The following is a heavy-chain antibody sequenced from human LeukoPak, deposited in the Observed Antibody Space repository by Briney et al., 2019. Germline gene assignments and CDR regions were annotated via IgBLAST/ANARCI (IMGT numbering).Heavy chain of an antibody. CDR3: ATGHLQYSQAERPQYYYYMDV. CDR1: GGSISNNNYL. V-gene: IGHV4-39*07. D-gene: IGHD4-11*01. CDR2: IYYRGST. Sequence: PSETLSLTCTVSGGSISNNNYLWGWIRQPPGKGLEWIGSIYYRGSTYYNPSLKSRVTMSVDTSKNQFSLKLSSVTAADTAVYYCATGHLQYSQAERPQYYYYMDVWGKGTTVTVSS. J-gene: IGHJ6*03.